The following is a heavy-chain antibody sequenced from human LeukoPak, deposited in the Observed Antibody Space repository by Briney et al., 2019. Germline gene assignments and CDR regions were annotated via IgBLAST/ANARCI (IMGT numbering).Heavy chain of an antibody. CDR1: RFTFSTYG. D-gene: IGHD3-3*01. V-gene: IGHV3-74*01. CDR3: ARANYYDFWSGYYTEYYYYYYMDV. J-gene: IGHJ6*03. Sequence: QPGGSLRLSCAASRFTFSTYGMHWVRQAPGKGLVWVSRINSDGSSTSYADSVKGRFTISRDNAKNTLYLQMNSLRAEDTAVYYCARANYYDFWSGYYTEYYYYYYMDVWGKGTTVTVSS. CDR2: INSDGSST.